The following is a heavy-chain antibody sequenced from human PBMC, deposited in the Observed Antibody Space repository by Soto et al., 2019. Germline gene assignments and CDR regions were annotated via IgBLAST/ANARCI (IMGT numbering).Heavy chain of an antibody. Sequence: GGSLRLSCAASGFTFSSYAMHWVRQAPGKGLEWVAVISYDGSNKYYADSVKGRFTISRDNSKNTLYLQMNSLRAEDTAVYYCAAAHCSSSSCLNWFDPWGQGTLVTVSS. V-gene: IGHV3-30-3*01. J-gene: IGHJ5*02. CDR3: AAAHCSSSSCLNWFDP. CDR1: GFTFSSYA. CDR2: ISYDGSNK. D-gene: IGHD2-2*01.